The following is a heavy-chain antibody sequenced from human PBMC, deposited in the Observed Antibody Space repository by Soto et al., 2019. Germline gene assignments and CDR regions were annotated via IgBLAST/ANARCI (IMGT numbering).Heavy chain of an antibody. Sequence: QVQLVQSGAEVKKPGASVQVSCKASGYTFSSNGISWERQAPGQRLEWMGWISADSGNTNYAQKFQGRVTMTTDRSTSTAYMALRSLRSDDTAVYYCARDKDHSLDYWGQGTLVTVSS. CDR2: ISADSGNT. CDR3: ARDKDHSLDY. D-gene: IGHD5-18*01. J-gene: IGHJ4*02. CDR1: GYTFSSNG. V-gene: IGHV1-18*01.